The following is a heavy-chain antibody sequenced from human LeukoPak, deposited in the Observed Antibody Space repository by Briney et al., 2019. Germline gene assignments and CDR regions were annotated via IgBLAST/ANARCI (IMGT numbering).Heavy chain of an antibody. J-gene: IGHJ4*02. CDR1: DGSINSYY. V-gene: IGHV4-59*01. D-gene: IGHD3-10*01. CDR3: ARFGDMFDY. Sequence: PSETLSLTCTVSDGSINSYYWSWMRQPPGEGLEWIGYIYYSGGTKYNPSLKSPVTISVDTSSIQFSLLLSSVTAADTAVYYCARFGDMFDYWGQGTLVTVSS. CDR2: IYYSGGT.